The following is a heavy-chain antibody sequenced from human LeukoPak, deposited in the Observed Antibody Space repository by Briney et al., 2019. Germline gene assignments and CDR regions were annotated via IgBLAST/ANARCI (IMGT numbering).Heavy chain of an antibody. CDR2: IYSGGST. CDR1: GFTFSSYG. J-gene: IGHJ4*02. Sequence: SGGSLRLSCAASGFTFSSYGMSWVRQAPGKGLEWVSVIYSGGSTYYADSVKGRFTISRDNSKNTLYLQMNSLRAEDTAVYYCATIDYWGQGTLVTVSS. CDR3: ATIDY. V-gene: IGHV3-66*01.